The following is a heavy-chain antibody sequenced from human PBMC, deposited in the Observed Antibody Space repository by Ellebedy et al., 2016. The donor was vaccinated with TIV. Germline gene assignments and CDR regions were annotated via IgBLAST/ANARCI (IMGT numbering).Heavy chain of an antibody. D-gene: IGHD4-23*01. Sequence: GESLKISCAASGFSFSNAWMSWVRQAPGKGLEWVANIKQDGSEKYYVDSVKGRFTISRDNAKNSLYLQMNSLRAEDTAVYYCAITVVTPARIYYFDYWGQGTLVTVSS. CDR2: IKQDGSEK. J-gene: IGHJ4*02. CDR1: GFSFSNAW. CDR3: AITVVTPARIYYFDY. V-gene: IGHV3-7*05.